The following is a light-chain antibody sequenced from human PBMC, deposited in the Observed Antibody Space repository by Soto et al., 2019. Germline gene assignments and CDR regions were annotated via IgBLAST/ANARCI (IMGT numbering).Light chain of an antibody. CDR2: DVS. V-gene: IGLV2-14*03. J-gene: IGLJ1*01. Sequence: QSALTQPASVSGSPGQSITISCTVTSSDIGGYNYVSWYQQLPGKVPKLIIYDVSNRPSGVSDRFSGSKSGNAASLTISGLQAEDEADYYCSSYTSTSTLYVFGTGTKLTVL. CDR1: SSDIGGYNY. CDR3: SSYTSTSTLYV.